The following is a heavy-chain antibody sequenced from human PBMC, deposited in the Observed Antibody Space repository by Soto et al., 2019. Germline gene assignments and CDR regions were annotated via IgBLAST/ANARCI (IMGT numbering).Heavy chain of an antibody. V-gene: IGHV3-21*01. CDR3: ARDRGYDAHDYYYNAMDV. D-gene: IGHD3-10*01. CDR2: IRGFSPYT. J-gene: IGHJ6*02. CDR1: LFTFRTYT. Sequence: GGSLRLSCISSLFTFRTYTMNWVRQAPGKGLEWVSGIRGFSPYTFYAESVKGRFTISRDNAKNSLDLQMDSLRAEDTAVYYCARDRGYDAHDYYYNAMDVWGQGTTVTVSS.